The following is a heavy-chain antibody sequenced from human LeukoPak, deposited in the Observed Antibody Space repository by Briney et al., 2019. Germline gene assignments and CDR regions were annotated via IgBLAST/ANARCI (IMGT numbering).Heavy chain of an antibody. CDR2: INPSGGST. D-gene: IGHD1-1*01. J-gene: IGHJ5*02. CDR1: GYTFTSYY. Sequence: ASVKVSCKASGYTFTSYYMHWVRQAPGQGLEWMGIINPSGGSTSYAQKFQGRVTMTRDTSTSTVYMELSSLRSEDTAVYYCARAVAPNWNPDHNWFDPWGQGTLVTVSS. V-gene: IGHV1-46*01. CDR3: ARAVAPNWNPDHNWFDP.